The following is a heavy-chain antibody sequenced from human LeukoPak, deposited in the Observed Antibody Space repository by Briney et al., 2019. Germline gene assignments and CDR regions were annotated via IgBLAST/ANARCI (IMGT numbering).Heavy chain of an antibody. V-gene: IGHV5-51*01. D-gene: IGHD3-16*01. J-gene: IGHJ5*02. CDR3: ARLEEDLTLGVAGYWFVP. CDR1: AYIFTSYW. CDR2: IYPDDSNT. Sequence: GESLKISCKGSAYIFTSYWIGWVRQMPGKGLEWMGIIYPDDSNTRYSPSFQGQVTLSADKSINTAYLQWSSLRASDTAMYYCARLEEDLTLGVAGYWFVPWGQGTLVTVS.